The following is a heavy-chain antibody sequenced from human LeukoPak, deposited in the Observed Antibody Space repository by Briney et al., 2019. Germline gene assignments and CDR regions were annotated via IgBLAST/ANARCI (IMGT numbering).Heavy chain of an antibody. CDR1: GFXVSNDY. V-gene: IGHV3-53*01. Sequence: GGSLRLSCAVSGFXVSNDYISWVRQAPGKGLEWVSVIYGGGDTYYADSVRGRFTISRDNSENTLYLQMDSLRAEDTAVYYCTRLLPSSHHFFDSWGQGTLVTVSS. D-gene: IGHD6-6*01. CDR3: TRLLPSSHHFFDS. CDR2: IYGGGDT. J-gene: IGHJ4*02.